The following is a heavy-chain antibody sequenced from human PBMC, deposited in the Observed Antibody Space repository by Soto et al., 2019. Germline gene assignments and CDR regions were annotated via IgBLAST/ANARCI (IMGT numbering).Heavy chain of an antibody. CDR2: ISSSSSYI. CDR1: GFTFSSYS. D-gene: IGHD3-22*01. J-gene: IGHJ4*02. V-gene: IGHV3-21*01. CDR3: ARDYVDSSGYYCNFEY. Sequence: EVQLVESGGGLVKPGGSLRLSCAASGFTFSSYSMNWVRQAPGKGLEWVSSISSSSSYIYYADSVKGRFTISRDNAKNSLYLQMNSVSADATAVYYCARDYVDSSGYYCNFEYWGQGTLVTVSS.